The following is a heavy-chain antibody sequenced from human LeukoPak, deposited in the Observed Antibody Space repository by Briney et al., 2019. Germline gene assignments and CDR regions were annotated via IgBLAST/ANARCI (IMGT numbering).Heavy chain of an antibody. J-gene: IGHJ4*02. CDR3: ANIRGYCSGGSCSDY. CDR2: IIPIFGVA. D-gene: IGHD2-15*01. Sequence: SVKVSCKASGGTFSSYAISWVRQAPGQGLEWMGRIIPIFGVANYAQKFQGRVTITADKSTSTAYMELSSLRSDDTAVYYCANIRGYCSGGSCSDYWGQGTLVTVSS. V-gene: IGHV1-69*04. CDR1: GGTFSSYA.